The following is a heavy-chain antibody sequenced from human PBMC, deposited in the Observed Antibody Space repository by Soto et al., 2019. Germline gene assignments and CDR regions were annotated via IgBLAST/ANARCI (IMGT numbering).Heavy chain of an antibody. D-gene: IGHD6-13*01. Sequence: PSETLSLTCTVSGDSINSYYWSWIRQPPGKGLEWIVYIFYTGTTKYNPSLKSRVTISLDTSKTRFSVKLTSVTAADTAVYYCARASGYSSSWATYAIWGQGTMVTVSS. J-gene: IGHJ3*02. CDR3: ARASGYSSSWATYAI. CDR2: IFYTGTT. CDR1: GDSINSYY. V-gene: IGHV4-59*01.